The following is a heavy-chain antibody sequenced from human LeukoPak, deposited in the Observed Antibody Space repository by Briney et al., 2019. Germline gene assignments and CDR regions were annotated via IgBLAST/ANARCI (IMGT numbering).Heavy chain of an antibody. CDR1: GGSISSYF. D-gene: IGHD4-17*01. V-gene: IGHV4-59*01. Sequence: SETLSLTCTVSGGSISSYFWSWIRQPPGKGLEWIGYIYYSGSTNYNPSLKSRVTISVDTSKNQFFLKLSSVTAADTAVYYCARDGDDYGDYVFDYWGQGILVTVSS. CDR3: ARDGDDYGDYVFDY. J-gene: IGHJ4*02. CDR2: IYYSGST.